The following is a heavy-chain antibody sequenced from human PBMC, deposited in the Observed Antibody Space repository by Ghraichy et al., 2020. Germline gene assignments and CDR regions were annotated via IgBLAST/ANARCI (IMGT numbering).Heavy chain of an antibody. CDR1: GYTFSNYW. D-gene: IGHD6-6*01. J-gene: IGHJ5*02. CDR3: ARSSDSSSPPSWFDP. Sequence: GESLNISCKGSGYTFSNYWIGWVRQMPGKGLEWMGIIYPGDSDTRYSPSFQGQVTISVDGSISTAYLQWVSLKASDTAMYYCARSSDSSSPPSWFDPWGQGTLLTVS. CDR2: IYPGDSDT. V-gene: IGHV5-51*01.